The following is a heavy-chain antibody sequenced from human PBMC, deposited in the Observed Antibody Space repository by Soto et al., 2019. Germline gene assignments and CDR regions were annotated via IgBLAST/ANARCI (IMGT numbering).Heavy chain of an antibody. Sequence: PSETLSLTCTVSCGSISSGGYYWSWIRQHPGKGLEWIGYIYYSGSTYYNPSLKSRVTISVDTSKNQFSLKLSSVTAADTAVYYCARDRHYDFWSGPALYGMDVWGQGTTVTVSS. J-gene: IGHJ6*01. CDR2: IYYSGST. CDR1: CGSISSGGYY. D-gene: IGHD3-3*01. CDR3: ARDRHYDFWSGPALYGMDV. V-gene: IGHV4-31*03.